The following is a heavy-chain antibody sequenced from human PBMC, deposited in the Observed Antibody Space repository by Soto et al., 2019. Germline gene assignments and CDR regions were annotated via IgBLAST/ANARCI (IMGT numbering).Heavy chain of an antibody. J-gene: IGHJ4*02. CDR1: GFTFSSYA. V-gene: IGHV3-23*01. CDR3: AKDLNWNYLNFDY. CDR2: ISGSGGST. D-gene: IGHD1-7*01. Sequence: GGSLRLSCAASGFTFSSYAMSWVRQAPGKGLEWVSAISGSGGSTYYADSVKGRFTISGDNSKNTLYRQMNSLRAEDTAVYYCAKDLNWNYLNFDYWGQGTLVTVSS.